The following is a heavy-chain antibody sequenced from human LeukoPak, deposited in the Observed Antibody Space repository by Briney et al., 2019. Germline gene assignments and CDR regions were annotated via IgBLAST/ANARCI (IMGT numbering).Heavy chain of an antibody. Sequence: ASVKVSCKASGYTINNYDINWVRQATGQGLEWMGWMNPNSGNTGYAQKFQGRVTTTWNTSISTVYMELTSLTSEDTAVYYCAREGYSSSSGPRNNWFDPWGQGTLVTVSS. V-gene: IGHV1-8*01. CDR1: GYTINNYD. CDR3: AREGYSSSSGPRNNWFDP. CDR2: MNPNSGNT. J-gene: IGHJ5*02. D-gene: IGHD6-6*01.